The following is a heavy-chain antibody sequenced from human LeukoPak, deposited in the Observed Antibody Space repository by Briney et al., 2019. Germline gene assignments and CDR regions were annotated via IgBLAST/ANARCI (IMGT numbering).Heavy chain of an antibody. Sequence: GASVKVSCKASGYTFTGYYMHWGRQAPGQGLDWMGWINPNSGGTNYAQKFQGRVTMTRDTSISTAYMELSRLRSDDTAVYYCAGSQQLVKLDYWGQGTLVTVSS. CDR3: AGSQQLVKLDY. CDR1: GYTFTGYY. V-gene: IGHV1-2*02. D-gene: IGHD6-13*01. J-gene: IGHJ4*02. CDR2: INPNSGGT.